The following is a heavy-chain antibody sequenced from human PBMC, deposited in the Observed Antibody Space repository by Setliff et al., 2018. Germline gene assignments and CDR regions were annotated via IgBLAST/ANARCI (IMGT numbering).Heavy chain of an antibody. V-gene: IGHV1-18*01. J-gene: IGHJ4*02. Sequence: ASVKVSCKASGYTFTSYGISWVRQAPGQGLEWMGWISAYNGNTNYAQKLQGRVTMTTDTSTRTAYMEVTSLRSDDTAVYYCARDYGDVDTAMVTGSYGYRSESFYFDYWGQGTLVTVSS. CDR3: ARDYGDVDTAMVTGSYGYRSESFYFDY. CDR2: ISAYNGNT. CDR1: GYTFTSYG. D-gene: IGHD5-18*01.